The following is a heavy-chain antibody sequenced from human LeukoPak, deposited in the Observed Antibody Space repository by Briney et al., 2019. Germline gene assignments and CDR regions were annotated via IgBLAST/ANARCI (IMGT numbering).Heavy chain of an antibody. V-gene: IGHV1-46*01. CDR3: ARVLSGRTVWSPYYYYYMDV. Sequence: WASVKVSCKASGYTFTSYYMHWVRQAPGQGLEWMGIINPSGGSTSYAQKFQGRVTMTRDMSTSTDYMELSSLRSEDTAVYYCARVLSGRTVWSPYYYYYMDVWGKGTTVTISS. J-gene: IGHJ6*03. CDR2: INPSGGST. CDR1: GYTFTSYY. D-gene: IGHD2-8*02.